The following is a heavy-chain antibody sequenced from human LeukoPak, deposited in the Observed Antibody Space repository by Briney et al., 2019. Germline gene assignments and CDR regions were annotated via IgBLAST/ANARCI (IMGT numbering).Heavy chain of an antibody. V-gene: IGHV1-18*01. J-gene: IGHJ4*02. CDR2: ISAYNGNT. CDR3: ARMTSYYDFWSGYHTDLYYFDY. Sequence: ASVKVSCKASGYTFTSYGISWVRQAPGQGLEWMGWISAYNGNTNYAQKLQGRVTMTTDTSTSTAYMELRSLRSDDTAVYYCARMTSYYDFWSGYHTDLYYFDYWGQGTLVTVSS. D-gene: IGHD3-3*01. CDR1: GYTFTSYG.